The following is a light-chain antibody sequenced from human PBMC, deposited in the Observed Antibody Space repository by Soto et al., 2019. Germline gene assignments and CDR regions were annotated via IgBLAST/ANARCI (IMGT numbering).Light chain of an antibody. J-gene: IGLJ1*01. CDR2: EVS. V-gene: IGLV2-8*01. Sequence: QSALTQPPSASGSPGQSVTISCTGTSSDVGGYNYVSWYQQHPGKAPKLMIYEVSKRPSGVPDRFSGSKSGNTASLTVSGHHCEYEAAYYRNLHAGSNSGFGTGTKLTVL. CDR3: NLHAGSNSG. CDR1: SSDVGGYNY.